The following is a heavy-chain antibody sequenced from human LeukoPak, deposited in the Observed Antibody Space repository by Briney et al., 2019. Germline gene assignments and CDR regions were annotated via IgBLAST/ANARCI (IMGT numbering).Heavy chain of an antibody. CDR2: VNRDGSET. Sequence: PGGSLRLSCAASGFAFSSHWMTWVRQVPGRGPEWVANVNRDGSETYYLDSVKGRFTISKDNAKNSLYLQMNGLRAEDTALYHCARNNGMDVWGQGTTVIVSS. CDR1: GFAFSSHW. J-gene: IGHJ6*02. V-gene: IGHV3-7*03. CDR3: ARNNGMDV.